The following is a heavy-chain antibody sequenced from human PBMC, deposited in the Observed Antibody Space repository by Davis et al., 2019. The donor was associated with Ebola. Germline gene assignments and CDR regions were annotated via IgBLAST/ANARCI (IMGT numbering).Heavy chain of an antibody. CDR1: GYTFTGYN. V-gene: IGHV1-2*06. CDR2: IISNSGGT. J-gene: IGHJ3*02. Sequence: ASVKVSCKASGYTFTGYNMHWVRQAPGQGLEWMGRIISNSGGTNYAQKFQGRVTMTRDTSISTAYMELSSLRSDDTALYFCARDFRPRGGSTAEAFDIWGQGTMLLVSS. CDR3: ARDFRPRGGSTAEAFDI. D-gene: IGHD3-16*01.